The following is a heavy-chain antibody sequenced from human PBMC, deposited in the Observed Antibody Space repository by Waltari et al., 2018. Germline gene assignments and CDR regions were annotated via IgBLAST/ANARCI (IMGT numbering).Heavy chain of an antibody. D-gene: IGHD6-19*01. CDR3: AREQLQWLGTDAFDI. J-gene: IGHJ3*02. Sequence: EVQLVESGGGLVKPGGSLRLSCAASGFTFSSYSMNWVRQAPGKGLEWVSSISSSSSYIYYADSVKGRFTISRDNAKNSLYLQMNSLRAEDTAVYYCAREQLQWLGTDAFDIWGQGTMVTVSS. CDR2: ISSSSSYI. V-gene: IGHV3-21*01. CDR1: GFTFSSYS.